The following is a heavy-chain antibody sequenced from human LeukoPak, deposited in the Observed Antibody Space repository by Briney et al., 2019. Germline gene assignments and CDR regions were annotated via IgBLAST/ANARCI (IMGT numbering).Heavy chain of an antibody. CDR3: ARGTRYDSSGYYSQDLDY. CDR2: IWYDGSNK. J-gene: IGHJ4*02. V-gene: IGHV3-33*08. CDR1: RFTFRTCG. D-gene: IGHD3-22*01. Sequence: GGSLRLSCAASRFTFRTCGMHWVRQAPGKGLEWAAVIWYDGSNKYYADSVKGRFTISRDNSKNTLYLQMNSLRAEDTAVYYCARGTRYDSSGYYSQDLDYWGQGTLVTVSS.